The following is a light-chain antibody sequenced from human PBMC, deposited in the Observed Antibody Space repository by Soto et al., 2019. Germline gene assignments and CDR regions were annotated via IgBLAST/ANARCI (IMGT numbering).Light chain of an antibody. CDR1: QSVSSSY. CDR3: QQYGSSPLWT. CDR2: GAS. Sequence: EIVLTQSPGTLSLSPGERATLSCRASQSVSSSYLAWYQQKPGQAPRLLIYGASSRATSIPDRFSGSGSGTDFTLTISRLEPEDFAVYYCQQYGSSPLWTFGQGTKVEIK. J-gene: IGKJ1*01. V-gene: IGKV3-20*01.